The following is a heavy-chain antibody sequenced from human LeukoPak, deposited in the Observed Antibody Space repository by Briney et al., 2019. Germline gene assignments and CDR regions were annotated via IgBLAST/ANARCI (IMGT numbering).Heavy chain of an antibody. CDR2: INEDGGET. CDR1: KFSFSRNG. CDR3: SRGAEYGDDF. D-gene: IGHD4-17*01. Sequence: PGGSLRLSCAASKFSFSRNGMNWVRQAPGKGLEWVASINEDGGETLYVYSVRGRFTISRDNDRNSLYLQMNSLKVDNTAVYYCSRGAEYGDDFGGQGTLVTVSS. V-gene: IGHV3-7*01. J-gene: IGHJ4*02.